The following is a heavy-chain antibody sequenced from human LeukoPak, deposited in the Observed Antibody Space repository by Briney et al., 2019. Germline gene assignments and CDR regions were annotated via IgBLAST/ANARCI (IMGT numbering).Heavy chain of an antibody. Sequence: SGGSLRLSCAASGFTFSSYAMSWVRQAPGKGLEWVSGISWNSGSIGYADSVKGRFTISRDNAKNSLYLQMNSLRAEDMALYYCAKDPRRRGWIFGGSRFDPWGQGTLVTVSS. V-gene: IGHV3-9*03. CDR1: GFTFSSYA. CDR2: ISWNSGSI. CDR3: AKDPRRRGWIFGGSRFDP. J-gene: IGHJ5*02. D-gene: IGHD3-3*01.